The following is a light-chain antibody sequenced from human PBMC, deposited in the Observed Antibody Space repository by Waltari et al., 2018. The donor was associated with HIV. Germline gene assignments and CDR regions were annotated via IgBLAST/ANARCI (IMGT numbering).Light chain of an antibody. CDR1: QDITTY. Sequence: DIQMTQSPSSLSASIGDRVTITCQASQDITTYLNWYQQKPGRAPKLLIFAASNLENGVPSRFNGSGSGTDFTLTINGLQPEDFGSYYCQQANSFPITFGQGTRLEIK. CDR2: AAS. V-gene: IGKV1-12*01. CDR3: QQANSFPIT. J-gene: IGKJ5*01.